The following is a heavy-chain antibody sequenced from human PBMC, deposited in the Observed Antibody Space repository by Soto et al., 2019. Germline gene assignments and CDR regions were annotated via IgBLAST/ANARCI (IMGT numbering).Heavy chain of an antibody. Sequence: SVKVSCKASGGTFSSYAISWVRQAPGQGLEWMGGIIPIFGTANYAQKFQGRVTITADESTSTAYMELSSLRSEDTAVYYCARGRGGMTTVTTKLDYWGQGTLVTVSS. J-gene: IGHJ4*02. CDR2: IIPIFGTA. V-gene: IGHV1-69*13. CDR3: ARGRGGMTTVTTKLDY. CDR1: GGTFSSYA. D-gene: IGHD4-17*01.